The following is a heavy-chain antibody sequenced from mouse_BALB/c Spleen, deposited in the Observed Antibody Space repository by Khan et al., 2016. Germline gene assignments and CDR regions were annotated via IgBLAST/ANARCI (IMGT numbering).Heavy chain of an antibody. CDR3: ARSRDGYYFDY. J-gene: IGHJ2*01. D-gene: IGHD2-3*01. Sequence: VQLKQSGAELAKPGASVKMSCKASGYTFTSYWMHWVKQRPGQGLEWIGYINPSTGYTEYNQKFKDKATLTADKSSSTAYMQLSSLTSEDSAVYYCARSRDGYYFDYWGQGTTLTVSS. CDR1: GYTFTSYW. CDR2: INPSTGYT. V-gene: IGHV1-7*01.